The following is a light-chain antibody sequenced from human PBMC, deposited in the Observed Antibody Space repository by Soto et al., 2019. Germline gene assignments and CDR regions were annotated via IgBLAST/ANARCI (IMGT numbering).Light chain of an antibody. CDR1: QSVSSY. CDR3: QQRSNWPLT. V-gene: IGKV3-11*01. CDR2: DAS. J-gene: IGKJ4*01. Sequence: EIVLTQSPATLSLSPGERATLSCRASQSVSSYLAWYQQTPGQAPRLLIYDASTRATGISARFSGSGSGTDFTLTISSLEPEDFAVYYCQQRSNWPLTFGGGTKVEIK.